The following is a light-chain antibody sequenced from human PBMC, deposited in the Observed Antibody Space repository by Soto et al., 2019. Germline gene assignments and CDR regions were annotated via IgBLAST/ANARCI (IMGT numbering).Light chain of an antibody. CDR1: RSDVGGHNY. J-gene: IGLJ3*02. V-gene: IGLV2-14*01. Sequence: QSALTQPASVSGSPGQSITISCTGTRSDVGGHNYVSWYQQHPGKAPKLMLYEVNNRPSGVSNRFSGSKSGNTASLTISGLQTEDEADYYCSSYTSAGVFGGGTTLTVL. CDR2: EVN. CDR3: SSYTSAGV.